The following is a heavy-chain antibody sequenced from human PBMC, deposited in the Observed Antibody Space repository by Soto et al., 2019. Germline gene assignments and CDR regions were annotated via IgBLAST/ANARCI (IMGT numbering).Heavy chain of an antibody. V-gene: IGHV4-34*01. Sequence: SETLSLTCAVYGGSFSGYYWSWIRQPPGKGLEWIGEVHHSGNTNYNPSLKSRVTISGDTSKKQFSLKLSSVTAADTAVYYCAGSPALYYYGSGSRGFDPWGQGTLVTVSS. CDR2: VHHSGNT. D-gene: IGHD3-10*01. J-gene: IGHJ5*02. CDR3: AGSPALYYYGSGSRGFDP. CDR1: GGSFSGYY.